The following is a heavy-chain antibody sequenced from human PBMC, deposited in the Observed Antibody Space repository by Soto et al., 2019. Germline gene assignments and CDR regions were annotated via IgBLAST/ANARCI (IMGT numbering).Heavy chain of an antibody. CDR1: GGTFSTYP. D-gene: IGHD6-13*01. CDR3: ARGATHGSSWYFWFDP. CDR2: IIPLFGTT. Sequence: QVQLVQSGAEVRMPGSSVKVSCKASGGTFSTYPINWVRQAPGQGLEWMGGIIPLFGTTNYAQKFKGRVTITADESTSTADMELGSLRAEDAAGYYCARGATHGSSWYFWFDPWGQGTLVTVSS. J-gene: IGHJ5*02. V-gene: IGHV1-69*01.